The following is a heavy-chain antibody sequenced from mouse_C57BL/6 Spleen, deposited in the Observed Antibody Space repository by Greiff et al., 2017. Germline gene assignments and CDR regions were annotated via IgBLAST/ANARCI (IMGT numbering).Heavy chain of an antibody. V-gene: IGHV14-2*01. Sequence: VQLQQSGAELVKPGASVKLSCTASGFNIKDYYMHWVKQRTEQGLEWIGRIDPEDGETKSAPKFQGKATITADTSSNTAYLQLSSLTSEDTAVYYCARGGDYDHYFDYWGQGTTLTVSS. J-gene: IGHJ2*01. CDR2: IDPEDGET. CDR3: ARGGDYDHYFDY. CDR1: GFNIKDYY. D-gene: IGHD2-4*01.